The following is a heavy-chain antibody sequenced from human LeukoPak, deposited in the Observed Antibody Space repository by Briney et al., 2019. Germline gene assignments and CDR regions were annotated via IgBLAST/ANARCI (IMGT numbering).Heavy chain of an antibody. J-gene: IGHJ6*03. CDR1: GGTFSSYA. CDR2: IIPIFGTA. Sequence: ASVKVSCKASGGTFSSYAISWVRQAPGQGLEWMGGIIPIFGTANYAQKFQGRVTITADKSTSTAYMELSSLRSEDTAVYYCATARASDSSGYCRISLYYYMDVWGKGTTVTVSS. V-gene: IGHV1-69*06. CDR3: ATARASDSSGYCRISLYYYMDV. D-gene: IGHD3-22*01.